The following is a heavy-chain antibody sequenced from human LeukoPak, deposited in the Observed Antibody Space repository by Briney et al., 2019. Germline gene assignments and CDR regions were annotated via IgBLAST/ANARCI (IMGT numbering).Heavy chain of an antibody. V-gene: IGHV3-23*01. J-gene: IGHJ2*01. CDR2: ISGSGGST. CDR1: GFTFSSQV. Sequence: PGGSLLLACAPSGFTFSSQVMNWVRQAPGKGLEWVSVISGSGGSTYYADSVKGRFTISRDNSKNTLYLQMNSLRAEDTAVYYCAKDRKGDCLVGWFFDHWGGGTLVTVSS. D-gene: IGHD2-21*02. CDR3: AKDRKGDCLVGWFFDH.